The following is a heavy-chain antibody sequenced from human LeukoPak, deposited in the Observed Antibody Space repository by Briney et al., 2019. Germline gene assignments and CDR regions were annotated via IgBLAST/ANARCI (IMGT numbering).Heavy chain of an antibody. CDR1: GFTFSSYA. D-gene: IGHD3-3*01. Sequence: GGSLRLPCAASGFTFSSYAMSWVRQAPGKGLEWVSAISGSGGSTYYADSVKGRFTISRDNSKNTLYLQMNSLRAEDTAVYYCAKALEWLNAFDIWGQGTMVTVSS. CDR2: ISGSGGST. V-gene: IGHV3-23*01. CDR3: AKALEWLNAFDI. J-gene: IGHJ3*02.